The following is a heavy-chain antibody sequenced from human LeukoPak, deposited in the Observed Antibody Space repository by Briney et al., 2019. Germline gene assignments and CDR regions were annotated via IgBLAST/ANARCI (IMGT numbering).Heavy chain of an antibody. Sequence: GGSLRLSCAASGFSFSRFWMSWVRQAPGKGLEWVANLKEDGSEKYYVDSVKGRFTISRDNAKNSLYLQVNSLRAEDTAVYYCARLNYDFWSGVWEGYYMDVWGKGTTVTVSS. J-gene: IGHJ6*03. CDR2: LKEDGSEK. D-gene: IGHD3-3*01. CDR3: ARLNYDFWSGVWEGYYMDV. V-gene: IGHV3-7*01. CDR1: GFSFSRFW.